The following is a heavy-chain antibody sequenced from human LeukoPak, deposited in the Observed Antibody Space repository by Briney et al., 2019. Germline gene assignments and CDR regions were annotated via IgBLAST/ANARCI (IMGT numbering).Heavy chain of an antibody. V-gene: IGHV4-34*01. Sequence: SETLSLTCAVYGGSFSGYYWSWIRQPPGKGLEWIGEINHSGSTNYNPSPKSRVTISVDTSKNQFSLKLSSVTAADTAVYYCARVRPYDHVWGSYRARMFDYWGQGTLVTVSS. J-gene: IGHJ4*02. D-gene: IGHD3-16*02. CDR1: GGSFSGYY. CDR3: ARVRPYDHVWGSYRARMFDY. CDR2: INHSGST.